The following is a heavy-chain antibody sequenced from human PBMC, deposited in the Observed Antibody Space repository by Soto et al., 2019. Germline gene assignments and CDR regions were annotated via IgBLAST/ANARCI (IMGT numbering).Heavy chain of an antibody. J-gene: IGHJ3*02. D-gene: IGHD2-2*01. V-gene: IGHV4-34*01. Sequence: QVQLQQWGAGLLKPSETLSLTCAVYGGSFSGYYWSWIRQPPGKGLEWIGEINHSGSTNYNPSLKSRVTISVDKSKNQFSLKLSSVTAADTAVYYCARFGGGDIVVVPAAIDAFDIWGQGTMVTVSS. CDR1: GGSFSGYY. CDR2: INHSGST. CDR3: ARFGGGDIVVVPAAIDAFDI.